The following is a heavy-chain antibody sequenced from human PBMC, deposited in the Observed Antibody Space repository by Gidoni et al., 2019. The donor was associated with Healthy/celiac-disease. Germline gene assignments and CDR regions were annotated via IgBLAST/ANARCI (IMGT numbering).Heavy chain of an antibody. CDR3: ASWPVRYTIFGVVIGLADSGMDV. Sequence: EVQLVESGGGLVQPGGSLRLSCAASGFTFSSYWMHWVRQAPGKGLVWVSRINSDGSSTSYADSVKGRFTISRDNAKNTLYLQMNSLRAEDTAVYYCASWPVRYTIFGVVIGLADSGMDVWGQGTTVTVSS. CDR2: INSDGSST. J-gene: IGHJ6*02. V-gene: IGHV3-74*01. D-gene: IGHD3-3*01. CDR1: GFTFSSYW.